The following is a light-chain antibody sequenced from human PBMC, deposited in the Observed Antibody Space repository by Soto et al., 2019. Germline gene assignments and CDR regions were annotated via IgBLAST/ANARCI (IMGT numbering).Light chain of an antibody. Sequence: QSVLTQPASVSGSPGQSITISCTGTSSDVGSYNLVSWYQQHPGKAPKLIIFEGSKRPSGVSNRFSGSKSGNTASLTISGLQAEDEADYYCCSYAGSSTHVLFGGGTQLTVL. CDR3: CSYAGSSTHVL. V-gene: IGLV2-23*01. CDR2: EGS. J-gene: IGLJ2*01. CDR1: SSDVGSYNL.